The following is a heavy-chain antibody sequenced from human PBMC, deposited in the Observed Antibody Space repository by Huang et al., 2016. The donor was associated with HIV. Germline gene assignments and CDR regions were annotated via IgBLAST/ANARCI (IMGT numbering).Heavy chain of an antibody. CDR1: GGSISRPY. Sequence: QEQLQESGPGLVKPSETLSLTCTVSGGSISRPYWSWIRQSPGTGLEWIGTIYNTWSTNYNPYLQRRVTITVDRSKNQFSLNLKSVTAAGTALYYCAKEKSYGNWANNWFDPWGQGILVTVS. CDR2: IYNTWST. D-gene: IGHD7-27*01. V-gene: IGHV4-59*11. CDR3: AKEKSYGNWANNWFDP. J-gene: IGHJ5*02.